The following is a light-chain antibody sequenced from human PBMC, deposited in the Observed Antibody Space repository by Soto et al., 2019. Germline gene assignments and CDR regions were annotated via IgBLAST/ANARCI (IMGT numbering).Light chain of an antibody. Sequence: QSVLTQPASVSGSPGQSITISCTGTSSDVGGYNYVSWYQQHPGKAPKFMIYDVSNRPSGVSNRFSGSKSGNTASLTISGLQAEDEADYYCSSYTSSSREVFGTGTKVTVL. CDR2: DVS. CDR3: SSYTSSSREV. J-gene: IGLJ1*01. V-gene: IGLV2-14*01. CDR1: SSDVGGYNY.